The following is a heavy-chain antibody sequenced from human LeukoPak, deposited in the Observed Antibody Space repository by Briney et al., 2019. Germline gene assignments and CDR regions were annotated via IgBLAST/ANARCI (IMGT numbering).Heavy chain of an antibody. D-gene: IGHD3-10*01. CDR1: GYTFTSYG. Sequence: GASVKVSCKASGYTFTSYGISWVRQAPGQGLEWVGWISAYNGNTNYAQKLQGRVTMTTDTSTSTAYMELRSLRSDDTAVYYCARDLMVRGVIDFDYWGQGTLVTVSS. V-gene: IGHV1-18*01. CDR2: ISAYNGNT. CDR3: ARDLMVRGVIDFDY. J-gene: IGHJ4*02.